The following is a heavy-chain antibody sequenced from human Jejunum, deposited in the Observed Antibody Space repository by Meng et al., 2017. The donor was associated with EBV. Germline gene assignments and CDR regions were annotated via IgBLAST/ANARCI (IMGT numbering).Heavy chain of an antibody. Sequence: QVHLQRSRPGLVHPSGPLSLTCTGSCGSINNKNWWHWVRQAPGKGLEWIGEIDHTGTTHYNPSLKSRVTISLGTSMNQFSLELTSPTPADTAVYYCARDSQYLARGYFDYWGQGALVTVSS. J-gene: IGHJ4*02. CDR2: IDHTGTT. D-gene: IGHD2/OR15-2a*01. CDR3: ARDSQYLARGYFDY. CDR1: CGSINNKNW. V-gene: IGHV4-4*02.